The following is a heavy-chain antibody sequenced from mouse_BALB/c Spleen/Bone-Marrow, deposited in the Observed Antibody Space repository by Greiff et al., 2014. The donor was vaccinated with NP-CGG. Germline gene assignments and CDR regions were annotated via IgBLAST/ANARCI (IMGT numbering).Heavy chain of an antibody. V-gene: IGHV1S81*02. CDR1: GYTFTRYW. D-gene: IGHD2-4*01. CDR2: LNPSNGHT. Sequence: QVQLQQSGAELLKPGTSVKLSCKASGYTFTRYWMHWVKQRPGHGLEWIGELNPSNGHTNYNGKFKNKATVTVDKSSSTAYMQLSSLTSEDSAFYYCARMITTRGFDYWGQGTTLTVSS. J-gene: IGHJ2*01. CDR3: ARMITTRGFDY.